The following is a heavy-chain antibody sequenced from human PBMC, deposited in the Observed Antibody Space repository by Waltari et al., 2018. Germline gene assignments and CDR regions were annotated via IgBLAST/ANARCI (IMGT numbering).Heavy chain of an antibody. CDR1: GGTFSSYA. CDR2: IIPIFGTA. V-gene: IGHV1-69*12. D-gene: IGHD6-19*01. CDR3: ATSRAIAVAGTPPDYYYYYMDV. J-gene: IGHJ6*03. Sequence: QVQLVQSGAEVKNPGSSVKVSCKASGGTFSSYAISWVRKAPGSGVEWMGGIIPIFGTANYAQKFQGRVTITADESTSTAYMELSSLRSEDTAVYYCATSRAIAVAGTPPDYYYYYMDVWGKGTTVTVSS.